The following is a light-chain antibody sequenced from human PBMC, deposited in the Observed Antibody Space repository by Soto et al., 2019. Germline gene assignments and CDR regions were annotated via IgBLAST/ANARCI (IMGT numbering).Light chain of an antibody. CDR2: EVT. J-gene: IGLJ2*01. V-gene: IGLV2-8*01. CDR3: SSYAGSNNYVV. CDR1: SSDVGGYNY. Sequence: QSALTQPPSASGSAGQSVTISCTGTSSDVGGYNYVSWYQQHPGKAPKLMIYEVTKRPSGVPDRFSGSKSGNTASLTVSGLLAEDEADYYCSSYAGSNNYVVFGGGTKLTVL.